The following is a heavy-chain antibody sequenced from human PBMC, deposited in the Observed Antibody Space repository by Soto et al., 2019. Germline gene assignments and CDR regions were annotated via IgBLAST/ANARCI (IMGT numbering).Heavy chain of an antibody. V-gene: IGHV3-23*01. D-gene: IGHD2-2*02. CDR2: ISGSGGST. CDR3: AKGLRVVPAAIDYYYYYMDV. J-gene: IGHJ6*03. Sequence: PGGSLRLSCAASGFTFSSYAMSWVRQAPGKGLEWVSAISGSGGSTYYADSVKGRFTISRDNSKNTLYLQMNSLRAEDTAVCYCAKGLRVVPAAIDYYYYYMDVWGKGTTVTVSS. CDR1: GFTFSSYA.